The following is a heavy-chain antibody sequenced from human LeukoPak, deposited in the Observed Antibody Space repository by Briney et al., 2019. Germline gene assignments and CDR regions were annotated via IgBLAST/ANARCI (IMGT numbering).Heavy chain of an antibody. CDR2: IYHSGST. D-gene: IGHD2-15*01. Sequence: SETLSLTCAVSGGSISSGGYSWSWIRQPPGKGLEWIGYIYHSGSTYYNPSLKSRVTMSIDRSRRQFSLSLTSVTAADTAVYYCARGRRCSGDSRYEVTPADWGQGTLVTVSS. CDR1: GGSISSGGYS. CDR3: ARGRRCSGDSRYEVTPAD. V-gene: IGHV4-30-2*01. J-gene: IGHJ4*02.